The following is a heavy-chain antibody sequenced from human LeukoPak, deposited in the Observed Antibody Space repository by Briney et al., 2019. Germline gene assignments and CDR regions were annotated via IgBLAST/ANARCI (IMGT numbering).Heavy chain of an antibody. CDR2: FDPEDGET. CDR3: ATFGVGYSGSYNNWFDP. V-gene: IGHV1-24*01. CDR1: GYTLTELS. Sequence: ASVKVSCKVSGYTLTELSMHWVRQAPGKGLEWMGGFDPEDGETIYAQKFQGRVTMTEDTSTDTAYMELSSLRSEDTAVYYCATFGVGYSGSYNNWFDPWGQGTLVTVSS. D-gene: IGHD1-26*01. J-gene: IGHJ5*02.